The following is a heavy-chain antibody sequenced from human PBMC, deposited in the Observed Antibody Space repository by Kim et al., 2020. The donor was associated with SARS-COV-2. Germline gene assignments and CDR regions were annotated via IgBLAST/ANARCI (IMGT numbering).Heavy chain of an antibody. J-gene: IGHJ4*02. Sequence: GGSLRLSCAASGFTFSSYGMHWVRQAPGKGLEWVAVIWYDGSNKYYADSVKGRFTISRDNSKNTLYLQMNSLRAEDTAVYYCARDRSWSSLLDYWGQGTLVTVSS. CDR1: GFTFSSYG. CDR2: IWYDGSNK. D-gene: IGHD6-13*01. V-gene: IGHV3-33*01. CDR3: ARDRSWSSLLDY.